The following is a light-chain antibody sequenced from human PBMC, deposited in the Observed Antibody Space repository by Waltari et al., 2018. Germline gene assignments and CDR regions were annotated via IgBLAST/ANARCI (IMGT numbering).Light chain of an antibody. CDR3: QQYGSSPYT. J-gene: IGKJ2*01. Sequence: EIVLTQSPGTLSLSPGERATLSCRASQSVSSSYLAWYQQKPGQAPRLLIYGASSRATGIPDRFSGSGSGTDFTLTISRLEPEVIAVYYCQQYGSSPYTFGQGTKVEIK. CDR1: QSVSSSY. CDR2: GAS. V-gene: IGKV3-20*01.